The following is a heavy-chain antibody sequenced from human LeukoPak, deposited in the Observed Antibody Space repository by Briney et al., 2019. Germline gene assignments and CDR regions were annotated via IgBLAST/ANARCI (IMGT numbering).Heavy chain of an antibody. CDR3: ASTMIVVVPFDY. CDR1: GGPITSSSHY. Sequence: SETLSLTCTVSGGPITSSSHYWGWIRQPPGQGLQWIGLIYYDGSAYYNLSLKSRLTISIDTSKSQFSLQLSSVTAADTAVYYCASTMIVVVPFDYWGQGTLVTVSS. V-gene: IGHV4-39*01. J-gene: IGHJ4*02. CDR2: IYYDGSA. D-gene: IGHD3-22*01.